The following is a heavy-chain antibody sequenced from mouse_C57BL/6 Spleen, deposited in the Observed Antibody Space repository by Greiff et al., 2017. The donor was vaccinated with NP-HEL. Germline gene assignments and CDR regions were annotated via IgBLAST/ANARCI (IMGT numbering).Heavy chain of an antibody. J-gene: IGHJ1*03. CDR3: ARIYRPSYWYFDV. V-gene: IGHV1-9*01. Sequence: QVQLQQSGAELMKPGPQGRLSGRPMGKTLTGTWKGGVKRRLGHGLEWMGKFLPGGGSTHYNEKFKGQATFTADTSSNTAYMQLSSLTTEDSAIYYCARIYRPSYWYFDVWGTGTTVTVSS. CDR1: GKTLTGTW. D-gene: IGHD2-12*01. CDR2: FLPGGGST.